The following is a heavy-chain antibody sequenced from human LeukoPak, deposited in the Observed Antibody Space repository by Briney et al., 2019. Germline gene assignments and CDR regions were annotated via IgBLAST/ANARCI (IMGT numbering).Heavy chain of an antibody. D-gene: IGHD6-19*01. CDR1: GYTFTSYG. CDR2: ISAYNGNT. Sequence: GASVKVSCKASGYTFTSYGISWVRQAPGPRLEWMGWISAYNGNTNYAQKLQGRVTMTTDTSTSTAYMELRSLRSDDTAVYYCARGPLDDSGWYLDYWGQGTLVTVSS. CDR3: ARGPLDDSGWYLDY. J-gene: IGHJ4*02. V-gene: IGHV1-18*01.